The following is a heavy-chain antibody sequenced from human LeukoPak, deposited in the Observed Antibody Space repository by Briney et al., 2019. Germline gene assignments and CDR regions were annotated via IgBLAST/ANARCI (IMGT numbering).Heavy chain of an antibody. J-gene: IGHJ6*03. CDR1: GGSFSGYY. D-gene: IGHD3-10*01. CDR3: ARRNPITMVRGVMAYYYYYYMDV. Sequence: SETLSLTCAVYGGSFSGYYWSWIRQPPGKGLEWIGEINHSGSANYNPSPKSRVTISVDTSKNQFSLKLSSVTAADTAVYYCARRNPITMVRGVMAYYYYYYMDVWGKGTTVTISS. CDR2: INHSGSA. V-gene: IGHV4-34*01.